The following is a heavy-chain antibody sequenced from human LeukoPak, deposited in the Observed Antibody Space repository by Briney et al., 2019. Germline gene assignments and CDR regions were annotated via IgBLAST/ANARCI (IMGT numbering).Heavy chain of an antibody. CDR1: GGSISTYY. D-gene: IGHD5-12*01. Sequence: ASETLSLTCALSGGSISTYYWSWIRQPPGKGLEWIGYIYHSGSTNYNPSLKSRVTISVDTSKNQFSLKLSSVTAADTAVYYCARGGGYASPIGYWGQGALVTVSS. CDR2: IYHSGST. V-gene: IGHV4-59*01. CDR3: ARGGGYASPIGY. J-gene: IGHJ4*02.